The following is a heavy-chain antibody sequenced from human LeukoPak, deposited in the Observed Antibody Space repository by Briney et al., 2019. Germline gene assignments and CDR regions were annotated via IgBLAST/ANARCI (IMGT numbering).Heavy chain of an antibody. CDR1: GYSFTSYW. J-gene: IGHJ6*02. D-gene: IGHD3-10*01. Sequence: GESLKISCKGSGYSFTSYWIGWVRQMPGKGLEWMGIIYPGDSDTRYRPSFQGQVTISADKSISTAYLQWSSLKASDTAMYYCARHLHGSGSYYVYYGMDVWGQGTTVTVS. CDR3: ARHLHGSGSYYVYYGMDV. V-gene: IGHV5-51*01. CDR2: IYPGDSDT.